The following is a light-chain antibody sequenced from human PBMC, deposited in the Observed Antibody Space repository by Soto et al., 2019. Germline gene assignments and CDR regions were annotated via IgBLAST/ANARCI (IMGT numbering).Light chain of an antibody. CDR3: QQSYSTPPIT. V-gene: IGKV1-39*01. CDR2: AAS. J-gene: IGKJ5*01. Sequence: DIQMTQSPSSLSASVGDRFTITFLASQAIRNDLGWYQQKPGKAPKRLIFAASNLQSGVPSRFSGSGSGTDFTLTISSLQPEDFATYYCQQSYSTPPITFGQGTRLEIK. CDR1: QAIRND.